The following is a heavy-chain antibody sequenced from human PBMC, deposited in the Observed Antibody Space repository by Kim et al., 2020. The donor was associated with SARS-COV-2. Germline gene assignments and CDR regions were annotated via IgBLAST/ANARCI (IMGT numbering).Heavy chain of an antibody. CDR2: INSDGSST. CDR3: VRGGVGVTTSSEY. Sequence: GGSLRLSCAASGFTFRSYWMHWVRQAPGKGLMWVSRINSDGSSTNYADSAKGRITISRDNAKNTLYLQLNHLRAEDTAMYYCVRGGVGVTTSSEYWGQGTRVAVPS. J-gene: IGHJ4*02. D-gene: IGHD1-26*01. CDR1: GFTFRSYW. V-gene: IGHV3-74*01.